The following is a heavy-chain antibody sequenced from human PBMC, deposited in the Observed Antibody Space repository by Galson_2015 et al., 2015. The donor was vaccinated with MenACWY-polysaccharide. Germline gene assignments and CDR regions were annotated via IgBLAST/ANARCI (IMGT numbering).Heavy chain of an antibody. V-gene: IGHV3-30*18. CDR3: AKDLSPGGGYSYGHFDS. CDR2: ISTGGSDK. CDR1: GFTFSNYG. Sequence: SLRLSCAASGFTFSNYGMHWVRQAPGKGLEWVAFISTGGSDKYYADSVRGRFTISRDDSKNSLYLQMNSLRVEDTALYYCAKDLSPGGGYSYGHFDSWGQGTLVTVSS. D-gene: IGHD5-18*01. J-gene: IGHJ4*02.